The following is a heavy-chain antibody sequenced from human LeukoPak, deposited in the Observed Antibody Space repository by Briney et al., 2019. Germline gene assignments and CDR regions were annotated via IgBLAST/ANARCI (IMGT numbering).Heavy chain of an antibody. CDR1: GFTFSSYA. V-gene: IGHV3-23*01. Sequence: PGGSLRLSCAASGFTFSSYAMSCVRQAPGKGLEWVSAISGSGGSTYYADSVKGRFTISRDNSKNTLYLQMNSLRAEDAAVYYCAKYPRHCGGDCYSDFDYWGPGTLVTVSS. CDR2: ISGSGGST. CDR3: AKYPRHCGGDCYSDFDY. J-gene: IGHJ4*02. D-gene: IGHD2-21*02.